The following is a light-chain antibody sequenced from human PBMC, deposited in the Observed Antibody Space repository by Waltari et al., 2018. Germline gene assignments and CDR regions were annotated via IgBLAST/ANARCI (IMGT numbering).Light chain of an antibody. J-gene: IGLJ2*01. CDR1: NIGRES. V-gene: IGLV3-21*02. CDR2: DDG. CDR3: QVCNNSRDHVI. Sequence: SSVLTQPPSVSVAPGQTATITCGGNNIGRESVQWYQQKPGQAHVMVIYDDGDRPSGIPERFSGSNSGNTATLTISRVEAGDEADYYCQVCNNSRDHVIFAGGTKLTVL.